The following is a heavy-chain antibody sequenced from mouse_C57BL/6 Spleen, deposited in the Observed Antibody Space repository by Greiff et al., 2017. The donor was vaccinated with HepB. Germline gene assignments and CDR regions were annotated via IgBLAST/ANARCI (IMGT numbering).Heavy chain of an antibody. CDR3: ARAGTGVDY. CDR1: GYTFTSYG. V-gene: IGHV1-81*01. Sequence: QVQLKESGAELARPGASVKLSCKASGYTFTSYGIIWVKQRTGQGLEWIGEIYPRSGNTYYNEKFKGKATLTADKSSSTAYMDLRSLTSEDSAVYFCARAGTGVDYWGQGTTLTVSS. J-gene: IGHJ2*01. CDR2: IYPRSGNT. D-gene: IGHD3-3*01.